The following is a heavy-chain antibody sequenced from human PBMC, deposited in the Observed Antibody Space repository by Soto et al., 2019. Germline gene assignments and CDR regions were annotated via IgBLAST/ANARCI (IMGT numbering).Heavy chain of an antibody. CDR2: ISITSNTI. Sequence: DVQLVESGGGLVQPGGSLRLSCAASGFTFSSFDMSWVRQAPGKGLEWISYISITSNTIYYTDSVKGRFTVSRDNAKNSLFLQMDSLRAEDTAVYYCVAGKAIWSQGTLVAVSS. CDR3: VAGKAI. J-gene: IGHJ4*02. V-gene: IGHV3-48*01. CDR1: GFTFSSFD. D-gene: IGHD3-10*01.